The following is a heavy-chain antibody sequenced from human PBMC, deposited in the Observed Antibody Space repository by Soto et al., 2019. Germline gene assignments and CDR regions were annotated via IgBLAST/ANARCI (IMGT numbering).Heavy chain of an antibody. CDR3: ARHLQPPGYYYYGMDV. D-gene: IGHD4-4*01. CDR2: IYPGDSDT. J-gene: IGHJ6*02. CDR1: GYSFTSYW. Sequence: GESLKISCKGSGYSFTSYWIGWVRQMPGKGLEWMGIIYPGDSDTRYSPSFQGQVTISADKSISTAYLQWSSLKASDTAMYYCARHLQPPGYYYYGMDVWGQGTTVTVSS. V-gene: IGHV5-51*01.